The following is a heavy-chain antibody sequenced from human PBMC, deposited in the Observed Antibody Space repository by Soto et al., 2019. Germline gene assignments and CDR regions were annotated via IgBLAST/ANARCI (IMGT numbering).Heavy chain of an antibody. Sequence: GGSLRLSCAASGFTFSSYAMSWVRQAPGKGLEWVATISTDGGGTYYADSLKGRFTISRDNSENTLYLHMNSLRAEDTALYYCAKVDDRLNFANWFDPWGQGTLVTVSS. CDR1: GFTFSSYA. J-gene: IGHJ5*02. CDR3: AKVDDRLNFANWFDP. CDR2: ISTDGGGT. D-gene: IGHD3-22*01. V-gene: IGHV3-23*01.